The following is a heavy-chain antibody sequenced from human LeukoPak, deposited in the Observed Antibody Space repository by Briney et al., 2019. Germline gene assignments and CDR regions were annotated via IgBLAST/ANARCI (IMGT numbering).Heavy chain of an antibody. D-gene: IGHD1-26*01. CDR3: ARDPLGRDYFDY. J-gene: IGHJ4*02. CDR2: IYYSGSI. Sequence: PSETLSLTCTVSGGSISSYYWSWIRQPPGKGLEWIGYIYYSGSINYNPSLKSRVTISVDTSKNQFSLKLSSVTAADTAVYYCARDPLGRDYFDYWGQGTLVTVSS. V-gene: IGHV4-59*01. CDR1: GGSISSYY.